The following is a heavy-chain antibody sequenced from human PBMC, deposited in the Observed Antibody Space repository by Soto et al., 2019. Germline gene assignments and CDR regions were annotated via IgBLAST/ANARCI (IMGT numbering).Heavy chain of an antibody. D-gene: IGHD4-17*01. CDR1: GGSFSGYY. CDR2: INHSGST. CDR3: ARAATVTTIWWCDT. V-gene: IGHV4-34*01. J-gene: IGHJ5*02. Sequence: QVQLQQWGAGLLKPSETLSLTCAVYGGSFSGYYWSWIRQPPGKGLEWIGEINHSGSTNYNPSLKSRDTISVDTSKNQVCLKLSSVTAADPAVYYWARAATVTTIWWCDTWGQGTLVTVSS.